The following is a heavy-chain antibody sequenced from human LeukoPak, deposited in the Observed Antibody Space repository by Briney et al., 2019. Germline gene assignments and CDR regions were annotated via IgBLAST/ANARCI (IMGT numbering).Heavy chain of an antibody. CDR3: ARSLRYCSSTSCYNNWFDP. CDR1: GYSFTSYW. D-gene: IGHD2-2*01. Sequence: GESPKISCKGSGYSFTSYWIGWVRQMPGKGLEWMGIIYPGDSDTRYSPSFQGQVTISADKSISTAYLQWSSLKASDAAMYYCARSLRYCSSTSCYNNWFDPWGQGTLVTVSS. J-gene: IGHJ5*02. V-gene: IGHV5-51*01. CDR2: IYPGDSDT.